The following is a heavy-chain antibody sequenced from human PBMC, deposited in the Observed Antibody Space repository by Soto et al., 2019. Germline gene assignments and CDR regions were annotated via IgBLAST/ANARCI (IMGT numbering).Heavy chain of an antibody. D-gene: IGHD5-18*01. CDR2: IKSKTDGGTT. Sequence: EVQLVESGGGLVKPGGSLRLSCAASGFTFSNAWMNWVRQAPGKGLEWVGRIKSKTDGGTTDYAAPVKGRFTISRDDSKNTLYLQMNSLKTEDTAVYYCTTLLVATAMALVDYWGQGTLVTVSS. J-gene: IGHJ4*02. CDR3: TTLLVATAMALVDY. CDR1: GFTFSNAW. V-gene: IGHV3-15*07.